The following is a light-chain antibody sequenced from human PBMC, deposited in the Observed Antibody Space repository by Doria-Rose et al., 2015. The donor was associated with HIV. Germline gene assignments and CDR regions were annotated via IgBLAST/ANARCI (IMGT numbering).Light chain of an antibody. J-gene: IGLJ2*01. CDR1: SSDVGGHDY. Sequence: LTQPPSASGSPGQSVTISCTGTSSDVGGHDYVSWYQQRPGKAPKLMISEVSKRPSGVPDRFSGSKSGNTASLTVSGLQAEDEADYYCSSYAGNDNVVFGGGTKLTVL. CDR3: SSYAGNDNVV. CDR2: EVS. V-gene: IGLV2-8*01.